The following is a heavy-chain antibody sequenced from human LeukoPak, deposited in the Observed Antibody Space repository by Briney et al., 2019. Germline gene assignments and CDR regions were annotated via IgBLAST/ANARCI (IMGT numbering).Heavy chain of an antibody. CDR3: SRASTKPLYYMDV. J-gene: IGHJ6*03. D-gene: IGHD2-2*01. V-gene: IGHV3-73*01. CDR1: GFTFSGSA. Sequence: GGSLRLSCAASGFTFSGSAMHWVRQASGKGLEWVGRIRSKADNYATAYAASVKGRFTISRDDSKNTAYLQMNSLKTEDTAVYYCSRASTKPLYYMDVWGKGTTVTISS. CDR2: IRSKADNYAT.